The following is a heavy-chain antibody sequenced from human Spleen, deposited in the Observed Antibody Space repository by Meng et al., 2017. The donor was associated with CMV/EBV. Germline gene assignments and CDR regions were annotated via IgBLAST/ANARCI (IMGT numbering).Heavy chain of an antibody. V-gene: IGHV1-46*01. D-gene: IGHD3-3*01. CDR1: GYTFTSYY. CDR3: ARGYSELDFWSGYYSYYYYGMDV. Sequence: ASVKVSCKASGYTFTSYYMHWVRQAPGQGLEWMGIINPSGGNTGYAQKFQGRVTMTRNTSISTAYMELSSLRSEDTAVYYCARGYSELDFWSGYYSYYYYGMDVWGQGPTVTVSS. CDR2: INPSGGNT. J-gene: IGHJ6*02.